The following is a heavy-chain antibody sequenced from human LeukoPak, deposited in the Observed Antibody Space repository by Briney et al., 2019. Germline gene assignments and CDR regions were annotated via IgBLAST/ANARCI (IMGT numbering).Heavy chain of an antibody. CDR2: IYSGGST. CDR1: GGSVSSGISY. D-gene: IGHD3-22*01. CDR3: ASLSEVYDSSGYYPSYFDY. V-gene: IGHV3-66*01. J-gene: IGHJ4*02. Sequence: ETLSLTCSVSGGSVSSGISYWSWVRQAPGKGLEWVSVIYSGGSTYYADSVKGRFAISRDNSKNTLYLQMNSLRAEDTAVYYCASLSEVYDSSGYYPSYFDYWGQGTLVTVSS.